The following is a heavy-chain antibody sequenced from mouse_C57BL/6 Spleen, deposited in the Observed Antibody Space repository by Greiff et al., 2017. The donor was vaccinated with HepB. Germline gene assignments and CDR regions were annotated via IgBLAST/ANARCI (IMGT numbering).Heavy chain of an antibody. J-gene: IGHJ3*01. CDR1: GYAFSSYW. V-gene: IGHV1-80*01. D-gene: IGHD1-1*01. CDR3: ARDYGSSSAWFAY. Sequence: QVQLQQSGAELVKPGASAKISCKASGYAFSSYWMNWVKQRPGKGLEWIGQIYPGDGDTNYNGKFKGKATLTADKSSSTAYMQLSSLTSEDSAVYFCARDYGSSSAWFAYWGQGTLVTVSA. CDR2: IYPGDGDT.